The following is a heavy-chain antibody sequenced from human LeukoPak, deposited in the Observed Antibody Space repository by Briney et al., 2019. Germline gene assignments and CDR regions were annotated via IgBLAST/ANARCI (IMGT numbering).Heavy chain of an antibody. Sequence: PGGSLRLSCAASGFTFSGSAMHWVRQASGKGLEWVGRIRNKANSDATAYAASVKGRFTISRDDSKNTAYLQMNSLKTEDTAVYYCTRHQTMVRGVITVYGMDVWGQGTTVTVSS. CDR3: TRHQTMVRGVITVYGMDV. D-gene: IGHD3-10*01. J-gene: IGHJ6*02. CDR1: GFTFSGSA. CDR2: IRNKANSDAT. V-gene: IGHV3-73*01.